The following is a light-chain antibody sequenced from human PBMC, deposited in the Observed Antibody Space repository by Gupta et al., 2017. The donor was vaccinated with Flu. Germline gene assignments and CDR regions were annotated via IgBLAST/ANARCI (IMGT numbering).Light chain of an antibody. Sequence: EIVLTQSPGTLSLSPGERATLSCRASQSVSSSYLAWYQQKPGQAPRLLIYGASSRATGIPDRFSGSGSGTDFTLTISRLEPEDLAVYYCLQYASSPWTFGQGTKVEIK. CDR2: GAS. V-gene: IGKV3-20*01. CDR1: QSVSSSY. CDR3: LQYASSPWT. J-gene: IGKJ1*01.